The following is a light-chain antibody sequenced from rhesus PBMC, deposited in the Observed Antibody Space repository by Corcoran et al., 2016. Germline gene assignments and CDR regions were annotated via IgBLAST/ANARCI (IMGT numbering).Light chain of an antibody. CDR1: QNIYSN. Sequence: DIQMTQSPSALSASVGDRVTISCRASQNIYSNLAWYQQKPGKAPKLLIYAASSLQPGIPSRFSSSGSETDVTLTISSLQPEDSAAYYCQHYYDNPLTFGPGTKRDIK. CDR2: AAS. V-gene: IGKV1S12*01. CDR3: QHYYDNPLT. J-gene: IGKJ3*01.